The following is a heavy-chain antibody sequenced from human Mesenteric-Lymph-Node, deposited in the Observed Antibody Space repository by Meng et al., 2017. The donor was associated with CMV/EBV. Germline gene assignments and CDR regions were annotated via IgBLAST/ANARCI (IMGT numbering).Heavy chain of an antibody. CDR2: VVVGSGNT. CDR1: GSTFTTSA. CDR3: ARVDYDSSGSGLLYYYYGMDV. J-gene: IGHJ6*02. Sequence: SVKVSCKASGSTFTTSAVQWVRQARGQRLEWIGCVVVGSGNTNYAQKFQERVTISRDMSTSTAYMELSSLRSEDTAVYYCARVDYDSSGSGLLYYYYGMDVWGQGTTVTVSS. D-gene: IGHD3-22*01. V-gene: IGHV1-58*01.